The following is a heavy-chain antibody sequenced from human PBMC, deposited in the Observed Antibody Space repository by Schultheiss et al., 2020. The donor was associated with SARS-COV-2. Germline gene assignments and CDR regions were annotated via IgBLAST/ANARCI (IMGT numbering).Heavy chain of an antibody. CDR1: GGSFSGYY. CDR2: IYYSGST. D-gene: IGHD6-19*01. CDR3: ARDVAGREYFDY. J-gene: IGHJ4*02. V-gene: IGHV4-34*01. Sequence: SETLSLTCAVYGGSFSGYYWSWIRQPPGKGLEWIGSIYYSGSTYYNPSLKSRVTMSVDTSKNQFSLKLSSVTAADTAVYYCARDVAGREYFDYWGQGTLVTVSS.